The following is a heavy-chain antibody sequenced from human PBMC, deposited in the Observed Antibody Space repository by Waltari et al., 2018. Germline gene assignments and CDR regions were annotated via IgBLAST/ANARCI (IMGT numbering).Heavy chain of an antibody. J-gene: IGHJ4*02. CDR2: TYYRSKWDS. Sequence: QVQLQQSGPGLVKLSQTLSPTCALSGDSVSSNRVAWSWIRKSPSRGLEWLGRTYYRSKWDSDYAVAMKSRITINPDTSKNQFSLQLNSVTPEDTAVYYCARLSGSGSFDYWGQGTLVTVSS. D-gene: IGHD3-10*01. V-gene: IGHV6-1*01. CDR1: GDSVSSNRVA. CDR3: ARLSGSGSFDY.